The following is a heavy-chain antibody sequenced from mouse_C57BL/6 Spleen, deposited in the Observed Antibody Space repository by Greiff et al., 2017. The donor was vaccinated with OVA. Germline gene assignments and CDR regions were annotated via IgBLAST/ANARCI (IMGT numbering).Heavy chain of an antibody. CDR1: GFTFSSYA. Sequence: EVKVVESGGGLVKPGGSLKLSCAASGFTFSSYAMSWVRQTPEKRLEWVATISDGGSYTYYPDNVKGRFTISRDNAKNNLYLQMSHLKSEDTAMYYCARGEYGSSYGYAMDYWGQGTSVTVSS. D-gene: IGHD1-1*01. V-gene: IGHV5-4*03. J-gene: IGHJ4*01. CDR2: ISDGGSYT. CDR3: ARGEYGSSYGYAMDY.